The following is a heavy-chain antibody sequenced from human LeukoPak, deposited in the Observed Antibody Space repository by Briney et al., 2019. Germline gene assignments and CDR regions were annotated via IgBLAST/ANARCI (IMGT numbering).Heavy chain of an antibody. Sequence: PSETLSLTCTVSGGSVSGGSISSYYWSWIRQPPGKGLEWIGFIAYTGSTNYNPSLKSRVTISVDESKKQFSLRLSSVTAADTAVYYCARNPAEVGATDYWGQGTLVTVSS. J-gene: IGHJ4*02. V-gene: IGHV4-61*01. CDR3: ARNPAEVGATDY. CDR1: GGSVSGGSISSYY. CDR2: IAYTGST. D-gene: IGHD1-26*01.